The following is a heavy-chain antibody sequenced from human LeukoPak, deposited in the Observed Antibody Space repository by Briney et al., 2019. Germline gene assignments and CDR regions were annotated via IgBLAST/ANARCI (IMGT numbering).Heavy chain of an antibody. Sequence: GXXLRLSCAASGFTFSSYAMSWVRQAPGKGLEWVSAISGSGGSTYYADSVKGRFTISRDNSKNTLYLQMNSQRAEDTAVYYCAKSPSPYSGSYFDYWGLGTLVTVSS. J-gene: IGHJ4*02. D-gene: IGHD1-26*01. V-gene: IGHV3-23*01. CDR2: ISGSGGST. CDR1: GFTFSSYA. CDR3: AKSPSPYSGSYFDY.